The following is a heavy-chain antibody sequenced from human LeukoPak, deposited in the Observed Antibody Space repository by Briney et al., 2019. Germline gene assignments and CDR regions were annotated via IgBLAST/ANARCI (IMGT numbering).Heavy chain of an antibody. D-gene: IGHD4-23*01. CDR1: GYTFTTYW. CDR2: IYPRDSDT. J-gene: IGHJ2*01. CDR3: VRPRLYGGNTNWYFDL. V-gene: IGHV5-51*01. Sequence: GESLKISCKSSGYTFTTYWIGWVRQMPGKGLESMGIIYPRDSDTIYSPSFQAQVTISADKSTNTAYLQWNRLKASDTAMYYCVRPRLYGGNTNWYFDLWGRGTLVTVSS.